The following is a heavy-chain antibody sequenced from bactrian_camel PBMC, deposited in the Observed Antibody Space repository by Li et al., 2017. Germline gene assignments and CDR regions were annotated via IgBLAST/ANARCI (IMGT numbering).Heavy chain of an antibody. V-gene: IGHV3S40*01. CDR3: AAGNDYGDYDLCAVGPDTEYEYKH. D-gene: IGHD4*01. Sequence: VQLVESGGGLVQTGGSLGLSCVVSGYTDTATCLAWFRQAPGQEREAVAAIHRGDGIRYYATSVKGRSRIDHDAGENTVYLQMDSLKPEDTAMYYCAAGNDYGDYDLCAVGPDTEYEYKHWGQGTQVTVS. CDR1: GYTDTATC. CDR2: IHRGDGIR. J-gene: IGHJ4*01.